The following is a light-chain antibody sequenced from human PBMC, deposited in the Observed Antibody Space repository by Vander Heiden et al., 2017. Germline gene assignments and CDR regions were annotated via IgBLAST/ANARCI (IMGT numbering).Light chain of an antibody. V-gene: IGLV3-21*02. CDR1: NIEING. CDR3: HVWDSLSDHVV. CDR2: DDS. Sequence: YVLTQPPSVAVAPGETARLTCGEDNIEINGVNWYQQRPGRAPVLFVFDDSYRPSGISERFSGSNSLNTATLTISRVEGGDEADYYCHVWDSLSDHVVFGGGTKLTVL. J-gene: IGLJ2*01.